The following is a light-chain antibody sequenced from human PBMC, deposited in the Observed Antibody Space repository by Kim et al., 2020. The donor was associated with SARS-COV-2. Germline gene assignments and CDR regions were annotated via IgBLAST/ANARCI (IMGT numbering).Light chain of an antibody. Sequence: EIGMTQSPGPLSVSPGERATLSCRASQSVSSNLAWYQQKPGQAPRLLIYGAFTRATGIPARFSGSGSGTEFTLTINSLQSEDFAVYYCQQYNNWRWTFGQGTKVDIK. CDR1: QSVSSN. CDR2: GAF. J-gene: IGKJ1*01. V-gene: IGKV3-15*01. CDR3: QQYNNWRWT.